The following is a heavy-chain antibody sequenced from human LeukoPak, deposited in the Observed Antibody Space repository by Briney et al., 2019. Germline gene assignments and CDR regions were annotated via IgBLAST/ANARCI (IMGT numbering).Heavy chain of an antibody. CDR3: RGGHSHGNSDY. D-gene: IGHD5-18*01. CDR2: INPNSGGT. Sequence: GASVKVSCKASGYTFTAYYMHWVRQAPGQGLEWMGWINPNSGGTNYAQKFQGRVTMTRDTSISTVYMELSSLRSDDTAFYYCRGGHSHGNSDYWGQGTLVTVSS. CDR1: GYTFTAYY. J-gene: IGHJ4*02. V-gene: IGHV1-2*02.